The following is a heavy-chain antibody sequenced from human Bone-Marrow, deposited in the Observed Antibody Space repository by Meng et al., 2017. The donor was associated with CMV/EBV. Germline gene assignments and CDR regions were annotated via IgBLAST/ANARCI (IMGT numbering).Heavy chain of an antibody. CDR3: ARGRSSGSTPFDY. CDR1: GGSISSYY. CDR2: IYYSGST. V-gene: IGHV4-59*01. J-gene: IGHJ4*02. Sequence: GSLRLSCTVSGGSISSYYWSWIRQPPGKGLEWIGYIYYSGSTNYNPSLKSRVTISVDTSKNQFSLKLSSVTAADTAVYYCARGRSSGSTPFDYWGQGTRVTGSS. D-gene: IGHD5-12*01.